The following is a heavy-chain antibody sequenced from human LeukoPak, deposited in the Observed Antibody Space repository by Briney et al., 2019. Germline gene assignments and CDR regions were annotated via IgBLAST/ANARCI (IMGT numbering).Heavy chain of an antibody. Sequence: SETLSLTCAVSGGSISSGGYSWSWIRQPPGKGLEWIGYIYDSGSTYYNPSLKSRVTISVDRSKNQFSLKLSSVTAADTAVYYCARGRLLPNYWGQGTLVTVSS. CDR1: GGSISSGGYS. CDR3: ARGRLLPNY. V-gene: IGHV4-30-2*01. D-gene: IGHD2-15*01. J-gene: IGHJ4*02. CDR2: IYDSGST.